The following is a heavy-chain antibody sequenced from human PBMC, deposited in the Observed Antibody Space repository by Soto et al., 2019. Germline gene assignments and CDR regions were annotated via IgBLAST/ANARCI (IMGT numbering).Heavy chain of an antibody. CDR3: ARLEVGLWYFDL. Sequence: QVLLQESGPGLLKPSETLSLTCTVSGASIRSNYWSWVRQPPGEGLEWIGYMYDGGSSNYNPSLVSRVTLSVDTSGNQFSLKLTSVTAADTAVYFCARLEVGLWYFDLWGRGTLVTVS. J-gene: IGHJ2*01. D-gene: IGHD2-2*01. CDR1: GASIRSNY. V-gene: IGHV4-59*08. CDR2: MYDGGSS.